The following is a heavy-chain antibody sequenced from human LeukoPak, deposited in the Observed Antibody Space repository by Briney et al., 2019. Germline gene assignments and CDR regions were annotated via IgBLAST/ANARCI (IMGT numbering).Heavy chain of an antibody. Sequence: GGSLRLSCAASGFTFNDYYMSWIRQAPGKGLEWVSYISGSSTYTNYADSVKGRFTISRDNAKNSLYLVMNSLRAEDTAVYYCARGHIASWYNVENWGQGTLVTVSS. J-gene: IGHJ4*02. D-gene: IGHD6-13*01. V-gene: IGHV3-11*06. CDR1: GFTFNDYY. CDR2: ISGSSTYT. CDR3: ARGHIASWYNVEN.